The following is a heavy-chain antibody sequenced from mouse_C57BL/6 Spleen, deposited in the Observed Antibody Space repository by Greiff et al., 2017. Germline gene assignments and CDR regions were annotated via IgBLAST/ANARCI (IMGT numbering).Heavy chain of an antibody. CDR1: GYTFTSSW. Sequence: QVQLQQSGAELVKPGASVKLSCKASGYTFTSSWMHWVKQRPGRGLEWIGRIDPTSGGTKYNEKFKSKATLTVDKSSSTAYMQLSSLTSEDSAVYDCYRLTGTFDFDDGGQGTTLTVAS. J-gene: IGHJ2*01. D-gene: IGHD4-1*01. CDR2: IDPTSGGT. CDR3: YRLTGTFDFDD. V-gene: IGHV1-72*01.